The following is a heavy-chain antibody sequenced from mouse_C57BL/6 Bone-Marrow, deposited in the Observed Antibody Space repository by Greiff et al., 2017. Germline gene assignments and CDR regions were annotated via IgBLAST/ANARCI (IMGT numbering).Heavy chain of an antibody. CDR2: IRSKSNNYAT. J-gene: IGHJ4*01. CDR1: GFSFNTYA. V-gene: IGHV10-1*01. D-gene: IGHD2-1*01. Sequence: EVHLVESGGGLVQPKGSLKLSCAASGFSFNTYAMTWVRQAPGKGLEWVASIRSKSNNYATYYADSVKVRITIYRDDSERMLYLQMNNLNTEDTAMYFCERLRYYCNSYYAMDYCVRGTSVTVSA. CDR3: ERLRYYCNSYYAMDY.